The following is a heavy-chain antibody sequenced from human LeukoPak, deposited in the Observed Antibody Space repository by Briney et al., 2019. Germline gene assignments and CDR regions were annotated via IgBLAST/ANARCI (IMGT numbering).Heavy chain of an antibody. CDR2: INPDRGDT. D-gene: IGHD1-1*01. Sequence: ASVKVSCKASGYTFTGHYMHWVRQAPGQGLEWMGWINPDRGDTNYAQRFHGRVNMTRDKSITTAYMALRRVRYDDTAVYYCARAREESTGNYDAFDIWGQGTMVTVSS. CDR3: ARAREESTGNYDAFDI. J-gene: IGHJ3*02. V-gene: IGHV1-2*02. CDR1: GYTFTGHY.